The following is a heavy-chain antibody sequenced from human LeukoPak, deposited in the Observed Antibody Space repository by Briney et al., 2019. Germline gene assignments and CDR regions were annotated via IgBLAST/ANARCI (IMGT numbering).Heavy chain of an antibody. V-gene: IGHV3-23*01. CDR2: ISGGGGTT. J-gene: IGHJ5*02. D-gene: IGHD3-22*01. Sequence: PGGSLRLSCAASGFTFSNYAMSWVRQAPGKGLEWVSVISGGGGTTYYADSVKGRFTISRDNSKNTLYLQMNSLRAEDTAVYYCARAGYYYDSSGYHHWGQGTLVTVSS. CDR3: ARAGYYYDSSGYHH. CDR1: GFTFSNYA.